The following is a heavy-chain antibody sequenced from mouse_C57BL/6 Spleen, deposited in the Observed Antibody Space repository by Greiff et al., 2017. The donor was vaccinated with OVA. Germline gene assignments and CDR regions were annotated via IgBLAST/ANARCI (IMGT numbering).Heavy chain of an antibody. CDR1: GYAFSSSW. Sequence: QVQLKESGPELVKPGASVKISCKASGYAFSSSWMNWVKQRPGKGLEWIGRIYPGDGDTNYNGKFKGKATLTADKSSSTAYMQLSSLTSEDSAVYFCAHGSSYWYFDVWGTGTTVTVSS. CDR3: AHGSSYWYFDV. D-gene: IGHD1-1*01. J-gene: IGHJ1*03. V-gene: IGHV1-82*01. CDR2: IYPGDGDT.